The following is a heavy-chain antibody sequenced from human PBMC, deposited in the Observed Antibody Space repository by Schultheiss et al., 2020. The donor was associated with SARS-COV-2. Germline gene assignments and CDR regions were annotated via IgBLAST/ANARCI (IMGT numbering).Heavy chain of an antibody. J-gene: IGHJ4*02. CDR3: TSPYYCSSTSCYTVDY. D-gene: IGHD2-2*02. V-gene: IGHV3-73*01. CDR2: IRSKANSYAT. CDR1: GFTFSSYA. Sequence: GGSLRLSCAASGFTFSSYAMSWVRQAPGKGLEWVGRIRSKANSYATAYAASVKGRFTISRDDSKNTAYLQMNSLKTEDTAVYYCTSPYYCSSTSCYTVDYWGQGTLVTVSS.